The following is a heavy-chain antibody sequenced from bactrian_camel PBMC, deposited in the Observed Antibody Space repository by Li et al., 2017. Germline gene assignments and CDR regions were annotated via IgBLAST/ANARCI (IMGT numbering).Heavy chain of an antibody. CDR2: IRPGATTT. J-gene: IGHJ4*01. CDR3: AADPAKSHVCQWWVIAGSVTPSY. V-gene: IGHV3S61*01. D-gene: IGHD2*01. CDR1: GYTYAAWD. Sequence: HVQLVESGGGSVQAGGSLTLSCTASGYTYAAWDFAWFHQAPGKEREGVASIRPGATTTAYASSVRGRFSISLDTAKNTVFLQKNSLKPEDTATYYCAADPAKSHVCQWWVIAGSVTPSYWGQGTQVTVS.